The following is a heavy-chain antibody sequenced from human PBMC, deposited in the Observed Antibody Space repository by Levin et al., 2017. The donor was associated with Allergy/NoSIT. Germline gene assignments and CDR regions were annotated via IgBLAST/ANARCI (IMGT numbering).Heavy chain of an antibody. V-gene: IGHV4-34*01. J-gene: IGHJ5*02. CDR3: ARGVKGIYYGSGSYYIWTWFDP. CDR1: GGSFSGYY. Sequence: SETLSLTCAVYGGSFSGYYWSWIRQPPGKGLEWIGEINHSGSTNYNPSLKSRVTISVDTSKNQFSLKLSSVTAADTAVYYCARGVKGIYYGSGSYYIWTWFDPWGQGTLVTVSS. D-gene: IGHD3-10*01. CDR2: INHSGST.